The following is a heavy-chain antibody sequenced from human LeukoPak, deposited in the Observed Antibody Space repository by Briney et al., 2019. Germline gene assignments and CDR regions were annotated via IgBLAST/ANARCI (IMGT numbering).Heavy chain of an antibody. CDR1: GFTFTTYT. J-gene: IGHJ6*02. CDR3: AKRSALAGEQQLSIYGMDV. CDR2: ISYDGSNK. Sequence: GRSLRLSCAVSGFTFTTYTMHWVRQAPGKGLEWVAVISYDGSNKYYADSVKGRFTIARDNSKNTLYLQMSGLRTEDTAVYYCAKRSALAGEQQLSIYGMDVWGQGTTVTVSS. V-gene: IGHV3-30*18. D-gene: IGHD6-13*01.